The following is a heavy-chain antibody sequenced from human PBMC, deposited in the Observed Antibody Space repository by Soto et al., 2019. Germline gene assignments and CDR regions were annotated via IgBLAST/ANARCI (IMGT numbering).Heavy chain of an antibody. J-gene: IGHJ2*01. V-gene: IGHV4-34*01. D-gene: IGHD3-22*01. CDR2: INHSGST. Sequence: SETLSLTCAVYGGSFSGYYWSWIRQPPGKGLEWIGEINHSGSTNYNPSLKSRVTISVDTSKNQFSLKLSSVTAADTAVYYCARITYYYDSSGIKADWYFDLWGRGTLVTVS. CDR1: GGSFSGYY. CDR3: ARITYYYDSSGIKADWYFDL.